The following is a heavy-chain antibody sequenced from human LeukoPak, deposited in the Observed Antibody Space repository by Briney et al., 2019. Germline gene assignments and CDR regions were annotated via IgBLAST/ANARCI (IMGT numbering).Heavy chain of an antibody. V-gene: IGHV1-18*01. J-gene: IGHJ6*03. CDR2: ISAYNGNT. CDR3: ARGPRITMVRGGQWYYYMDV. CDR1: GYTFTSYG. Sequence: ASVKVSCKASGYTFTSYGISWVRQAPGQGLEWMGCISAYNGNTNYAQKLQGRVTMTTDTSTSTAYMELSSLRSEDTAVYYCARGPRITMVRGGQWYYYMDVWGKGTTVTISS. D-gene: IGHD3-10*01.